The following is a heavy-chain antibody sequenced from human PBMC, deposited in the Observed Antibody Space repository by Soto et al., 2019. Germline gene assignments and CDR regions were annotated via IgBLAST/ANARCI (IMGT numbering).Heavy chain of an antibody. CDR1: GFAFSIYW. CDR2: IQQDGGSK. CDR3: ARALTPYSSSFIDY. Sequence: LSLTCAASGFAFSIYWMNWVRQAPGKGLEWVANIQQDGGSKYYVDSLKGRFTISRDNAKNSLYLQLNSLRAEDTAVYYCARALTPYSSSFIDYWGQGTLVTVSS. D-gene: IGHD6-6*01. V-gene: IGHV3-7*01. J-gene: IGHJ4*02.